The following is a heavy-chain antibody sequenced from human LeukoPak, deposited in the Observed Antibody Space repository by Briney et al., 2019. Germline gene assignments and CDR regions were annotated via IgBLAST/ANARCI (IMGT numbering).Heavy chain of an antibody. J-gene: IGHJ6*03. CDR1: DYSISSGYY. CDR2: INHSGST. CDR3: AGRSGWYFYYYMDV. V-gene: IGHV4-38-2*02. Sequence: SETLSLTCIVSDYSISSGYYWGWIRQPPGKGLEWIGEINHSGSTNYNPSLKSRVTISVDTSKNQFSLKLSSVTAADTAVYYCAGRSGWYFYYYMDVWGKGTTVTISS. D-gene: IGHD6-19*01.